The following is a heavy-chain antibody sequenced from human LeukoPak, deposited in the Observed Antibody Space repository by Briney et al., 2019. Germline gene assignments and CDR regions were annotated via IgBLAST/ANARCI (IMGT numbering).Heavy chain of an antibody. Sequence: PSETLSLTCAVYGGSFSGYYWSWIRQPPGKGLEWIWEINHSGSTNYNPSLKSRVTISVDTSKNQFSLKLSSVTAADTAVYYCARGDYFDYWGQGTLVTVSS. V-gene: IGHV4-34*01. J-gene: IGHJ4*02. CDR3: ARGDYFDY. CDR1: GGSFSGYY. CDR2: INHSGST.